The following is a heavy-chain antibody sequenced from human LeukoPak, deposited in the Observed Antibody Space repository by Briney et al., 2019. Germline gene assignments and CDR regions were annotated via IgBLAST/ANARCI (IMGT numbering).Heavy chain of an antibody. V-gene: IGHV3-7*01. D-gene: IGHD6-19*01. CDR1: GFTFSSYW. J-gene: IGHJ4*02. CDR3: ARGRYTSGWDPFDY. CDR2: VNQDGSET. Sequence: PAGGSLRLSCAASGFTFSSYWMTWVRQAPGKRLEWVADVNQDGSETYYVDSVKGRFTISRDNAKNSLYLQMNSLRVEDTAIYYCARGRYTSGWDPFDYWGQGTLVTVSS.